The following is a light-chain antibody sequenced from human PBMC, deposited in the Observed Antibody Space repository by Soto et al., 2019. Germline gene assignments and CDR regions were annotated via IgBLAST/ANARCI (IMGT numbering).Light chain of an antibody. CDR1: QSVGSN. V-gene: IGKV3-15*01. CDR2: GAS. Sequence: EIVLTQSPATLSVSPGDRATLSCRASQSVGSNLAWYQQKPGQAPRLLISGASTRATGIPANFSGSGSETDFTLSISSLQSEDFAVYYCQQYNNWPPTFGLGTKVEIK. CDR3: QQYNNWPPT. J-gene: IGKJ1*01.